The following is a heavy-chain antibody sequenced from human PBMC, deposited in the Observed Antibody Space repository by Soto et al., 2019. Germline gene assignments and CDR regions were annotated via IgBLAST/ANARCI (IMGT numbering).Heavy chain of an antibody. CDR3: AKDHEWPQGRFDY. CDR1: GFTFSNYA. D-gene: IGHD3-10*01. J-gene: IGHJ4*02. V-gene: IGHV3-23*01. CDR2: ITRTDST. Sequence: PGGSLRLSCTASGFTFSNYAMSWVRQAPGKGLEWVSAITRTDSTYYADSVKGRFTISRDNSKNTLYLQMNSLRAEDTAVYYCAKDHEWPQGRFDYWGQGTLVTVSS.